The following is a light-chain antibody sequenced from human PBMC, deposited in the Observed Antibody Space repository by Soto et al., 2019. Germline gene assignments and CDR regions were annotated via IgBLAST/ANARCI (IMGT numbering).Light chain of an antibody. CDR1: QSVSSN. J-gene: IGKJ4*01. CDR3: QQYSDWPLT. Sequence: EIVMTQSPATLSVSPGERATLSCRASQSVSSNLSWYQQKPGQAPRLLFYGTSNRATGISARFRGSGSVTESTVTISSLLSEDFAVYYCQQYSDWPLTFGGGTKVEIK. CDR2: GTS. V-gene: IGKV3-15*01.